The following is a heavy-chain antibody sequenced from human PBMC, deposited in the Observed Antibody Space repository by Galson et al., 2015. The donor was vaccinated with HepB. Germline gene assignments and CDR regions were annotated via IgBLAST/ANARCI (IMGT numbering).Heavy chain of an antibody. Sequence: GSISDNNWWSWVRQPPGKELEWIGEIYHSGSTNYNPSLKSRVTISVDKSKNQFSLKLSSVTAADTAVYYCARVMRYYDFWSGYPFYYYYGMDVWGQGTTVTVSS. J-gene: IGHJ6*02. D-gene: IGHD3-3*01. CDR3: ARVMRYYDFWSGYPFYYYYGMDV. V-gene: IGHV4-4*02. CDR1: GSISDNNW. CDR2: IYHSGST.